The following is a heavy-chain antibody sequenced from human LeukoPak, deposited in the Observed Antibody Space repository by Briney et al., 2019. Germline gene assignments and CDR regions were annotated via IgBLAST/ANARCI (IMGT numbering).Heavy chain of an antibody. CDR1: GGSFSGYY. CDR3: ARGRYYDSSGYYFDY. D-gene: IGHD3-22*01. J-gene: IGHJ4*02. Sequence: SETLSLTCAVYGGSFSGYYWSRIRQPPGKGLEWIGEINHSGSTNYNPSLKSRVTISVDTSKNQFSLKLSSVTAADTAVYYCARGRYYDSSGYYFDYWGQGTLVTVSS. V-gene: IGHV4-34*01. CDR2: INHSGST.